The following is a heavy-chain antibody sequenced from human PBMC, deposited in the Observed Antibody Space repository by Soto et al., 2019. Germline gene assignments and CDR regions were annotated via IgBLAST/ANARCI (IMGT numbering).Heavy chain of an antibody. J-gene: IGHJ6*02. CDR3: ARDSGLLWFGELGGMDV. Sequence: QVQLVESGGGLVKPGGSLRLSCAASGFTFSDYYMSWIRQAPGKGLEWVSYSSSSSSYTNYADSVKGRFTISRDNAKNSLYLQMNSLRAEDTAVYYCARDSGLLWFGELGGMDVWGQGTTVTVSS. V-gene: IGHV3-11*06. D-gene: IGHD3-10*01. CDR1: GFTFSDYY. CDR2: SSSSSSYT.